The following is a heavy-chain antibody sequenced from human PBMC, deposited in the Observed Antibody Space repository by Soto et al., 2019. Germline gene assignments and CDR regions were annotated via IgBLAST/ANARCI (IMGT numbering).Heavy chain of an antibody. Sequence: QVQLQESGPGLVKPSETLSLTCTVSGGSISSYYWSWIRQPPGKGLEWIGYIYYSGSTNYNPSLKSRVALSVDTSKNQFSLKLSSVTAADTAVYYCARAASNSSSWYRYYFDYWGQGTLVTVSS. CDR3: ARAASNSSSWYRYYFDY. V-gene: IGHV4-59*01. CDR1: GGSISSYY. CDR2: IYYSGST. D-gene: IGHD6-13*01. J-gene: IGHJ4*02.